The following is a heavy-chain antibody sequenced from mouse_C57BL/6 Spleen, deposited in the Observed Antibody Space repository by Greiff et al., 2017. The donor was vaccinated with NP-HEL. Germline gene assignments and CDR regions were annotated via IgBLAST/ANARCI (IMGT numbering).Heavy chain of an antibody. CDR1: GYTFTSYW. V-gene: IGHV1-64*01. D-gene: IGHD1-1*01. CDR2: IHPNSGST. J-gene: IGHJ1*03. CDR3: ARSSYWYFDV. Sequence: VQLQQPGAELVKPGASVKLSCKASGYTFTSYWMHWVKQRPGQGLEWIGMIHPNSGSTNYNEKFKSKATLPVDKSSSTAYMQLSSLTSEDSAVYYCARSSYWYFDVWGTGTTVTVSS.